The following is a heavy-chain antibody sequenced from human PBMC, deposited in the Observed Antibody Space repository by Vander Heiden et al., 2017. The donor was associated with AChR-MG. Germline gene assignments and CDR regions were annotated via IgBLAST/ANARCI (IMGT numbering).Heavy chain of an antibody. J-gene: IGHJ4*02. CDR3: ARYSHDDGGNPIGGYFDY. Sequence: HVHLVESVAAVKKPGYSVKDYFKASAGTFSSFAISWVRQDPGQGLEWMGGIIPIFGTANYAKKCQGRVTITADESTSTAYRELSSLRSEDTAVYYCARYSHDDGGNPIGGYFDYWCQVTLVTVSS. D-gene: IGHD4-17*01. V-gene: IGHV1-69*01. CDR2: IIPIFGTA. CDR1: AGTFSSFA.